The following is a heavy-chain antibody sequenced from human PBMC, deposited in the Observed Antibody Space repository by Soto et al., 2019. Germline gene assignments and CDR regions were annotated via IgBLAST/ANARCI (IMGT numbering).Heavy chain of an antibody. Sequence: GGSLRLSCAASGFTFSSYWMSWVRQAPGKGLEWVANIKQDGSEKYYVDYVKGRFTISRDNAKNSLYLQMNSLRAEDTAVYYCASYYDFWSGYSIARNYYYYMDVWGKGTMVTVSS. CDR3: ASYYDFWSGYSIARNYYYYMDV. CDR1: GFTFSSYW. J-gene: IGHJ6*03. CDR2: IKQDGSEK. D-gene: IGHD3-3*01. V-gene: IGHV3-7*01.